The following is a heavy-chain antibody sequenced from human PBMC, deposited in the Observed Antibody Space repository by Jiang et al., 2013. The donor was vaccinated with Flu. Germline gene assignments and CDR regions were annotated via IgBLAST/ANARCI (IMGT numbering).Heavy chain of an antibody. CDR1: GYTFTGYY. Sequence: GAEVKKPGASVKVSCKASGYTFTGYYMHWVRQAPGQGLEWMGWINPNSGGTNYAQKFQGRVTMTRDTSISTAYMELSRLRSDDTAVYYCAIDYGGNDHYFDYWGQGTLVTVSS. J-gene: IGHJ4*02. D-gene: IGHD4-23*01. CDR2: INPNSGGT. V-gene: IGHV1-2*02. CDR3: AIDYGGNDHYFDY.